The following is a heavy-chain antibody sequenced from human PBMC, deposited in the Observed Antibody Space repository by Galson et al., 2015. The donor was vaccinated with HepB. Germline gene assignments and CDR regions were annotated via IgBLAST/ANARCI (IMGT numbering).Heavy chain of an antibody. CDR1: GFTFSSYA. CDR2: ISYDGSNK. V-gene: IGHV3-30-3*01. J-gene: IGHJ4*02. D-gene: IGHD3-3*01. CDR3: ARAFSGRFLEWLNLDFDY. Sequence: SLRLSCAASGFTFSSYAMHWVRQAPGKGLEWVAVISYDGSNKYYADSVKGRFTISRDNSKNTLYLQMNSLRAEDTAVYYCARAFSGRFLEWLNLDFDYWGQGTLVTVSS.